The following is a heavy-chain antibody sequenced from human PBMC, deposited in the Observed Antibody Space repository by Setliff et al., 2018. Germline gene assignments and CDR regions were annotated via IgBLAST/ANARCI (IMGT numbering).Heavy chain of an antibody. D-gene: IGHD3-22*01. CDR3: ARHHAQYYSDSSGYFYEDWYFDL. CDR2: IHYSGST. V-gene: IGHV4-59*08. CDR1: GASINRDY. Sequence: SETLSLTCSVSGASINRDYWNWIRQPPGKGLEWIGYIHYSGSTNYNPSLKSRVTISADTSKNQFSLKLSSVTAADTAVYYCARHHAQYYSDSSGYFYEDWYFDLWGRGTLVTVSS. J-gene: IGHJ2*01.